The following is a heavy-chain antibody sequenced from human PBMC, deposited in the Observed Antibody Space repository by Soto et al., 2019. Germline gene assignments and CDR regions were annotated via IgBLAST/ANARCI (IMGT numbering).Heavy chain of an antibody. CDR3: AHSRIVGARSTWFDP. CDR1: GFSLSTSGVG. V-gene: IGHV2-5*02. D-gene: IGHD1-26*01. CDR2: IYWDDDK. J-gene: IGHJ5*02. Sequence: QITLKESGPTLVKPTQTLTLTCTFSGFSLSTSGVGVGWIRQPPGKALEWLALIYWDDDKRYRPSLKSRLTITTDTSKNQVVLTMTNMDPVDTATYYCAHSRIVGARSTWFDPWGQGTLVTVSS.